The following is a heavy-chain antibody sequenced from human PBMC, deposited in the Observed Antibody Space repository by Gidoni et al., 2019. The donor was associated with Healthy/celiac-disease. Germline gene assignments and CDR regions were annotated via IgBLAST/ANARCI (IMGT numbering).Heavy chain of an antibody. CDR3: ARGVSERPFFPARRHYYFDY. Sequence: QVQLQESGPGLVKPSETLSLTCTVSGGSISSYYWSWIRQPPGKGLEWIGDIYYSGSTNYKPALKSRVTISVDTSKNQFSLKLSSVTAADTAVYYCARGVSERPFFPARRHYYFDYWGQGTLVTVSS. D-gene: IGHD3-3*02. CDR1: GGSISSYY. CDR2: IYYSGST. J-gene: IGHJ4*02. V-gene: IGHV4-59*01.